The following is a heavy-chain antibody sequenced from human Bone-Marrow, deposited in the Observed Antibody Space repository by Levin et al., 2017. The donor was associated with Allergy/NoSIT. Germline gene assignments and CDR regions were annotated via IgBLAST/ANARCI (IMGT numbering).Heavy chain of an antibody. CDR2: IKQDGSEK. Sequence: GESLKISCAASGFTFSSYCMSWVRQAPGKGLEWVANIKQDGSEKYYVDSVKGRFTISRDNAKNSLYLQMNSLRAEDTAVYYCARVPAQWLARFDYWGQGTLVTVSS. CDR1: GFTFSSYC. CDR3: ARVPAQWLARFDY. J-gene: IGHJ4*02. D-gene: IGHD6-19*01. V-gene: IGHV3-7*01.